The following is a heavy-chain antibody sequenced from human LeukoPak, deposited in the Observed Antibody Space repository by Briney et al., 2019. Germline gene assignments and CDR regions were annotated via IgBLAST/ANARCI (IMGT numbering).Heavy chain of an antibody. D-gene: IGHD5-24*01. Sequence: SETLSLTCTVSGGSISSSSYYWGWIRQPPGKGLEWIGSIYYSGSTYYNPSLKSRVTISVDTSKNQFSLKLSSVTAADTAVYYCASAWLKNGPYYFDYWGQGTLVTVSS. CDR2: IYYSGST. CDR1: GGSISSSSYY. J-gene: IGHJ4*02. CDR3: ASAWLKNGPYYFDY. V-gene: IGHV4-39*07.